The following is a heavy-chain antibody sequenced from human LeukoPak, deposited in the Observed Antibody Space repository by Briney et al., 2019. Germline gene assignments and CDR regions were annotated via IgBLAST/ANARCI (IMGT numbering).Heavy chain of an antibody. CDR2: IYPGDSDT. Sequence: GESLKISCKGSGYSFTSYWIGWVRHMPGKGLEWMGIIYPGDSDTRYSPSFQGQVTISADKSISTAYLQWSSLKASDTAMYYCARPRYSSSWYYAFDIWGQGTMVTVSS. J-gene: IGHJ3*02. CDR3: ARPRYSSSWYYAFDI. CDR1: GYSFTSYW. V-gene: IGHV5-51*01. D-gene: IGHD6-13*01.